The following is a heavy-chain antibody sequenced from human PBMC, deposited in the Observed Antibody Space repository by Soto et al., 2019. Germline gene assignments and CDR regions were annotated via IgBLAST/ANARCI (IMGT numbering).Heavy chain of an antibody. Sequence: EVQLVESGGGLVQPGGSLRFSCAASRFTFSSYSMNWVRQAPGKGLEWVSYISSSSNTIYYADSVKGRFTISRDNAKNSLYLQMNSLRAEDTAVYYCARDRIFDTSMGYFDYWGQGTLVTVSS. CDR1: RFTFSSYS. D-gene: IGHD5-18*01. J-gene: IGHJ4*02. CDR2: ISSSSNTI. V-gene: IGHV3-48*01. CDR3: ARDRIFDTSMGYFDY.